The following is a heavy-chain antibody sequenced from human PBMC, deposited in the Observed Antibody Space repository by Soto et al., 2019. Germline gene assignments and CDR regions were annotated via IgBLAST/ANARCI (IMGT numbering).Heavy chain of an antibody. J-gene: IGHJ4*01. CDR2: TYYRSKWYH. Sequence: PSQTRSLTCAISGDSVSSNSAAWNWIRQSPSRGLEGLGRTYYRSKWYHDYAVSVKSRITIRPDTSKNQFSLQLNSVTPEDTAVYSWSRDPPISAAVYFDYSGHRTMVIVSS. CDR1: GDSVSSNSAA. D-gene: IGHD6-13*01. CDR3: SRDPPISAAVYFDY. V-gene: IGHV6-1*01.